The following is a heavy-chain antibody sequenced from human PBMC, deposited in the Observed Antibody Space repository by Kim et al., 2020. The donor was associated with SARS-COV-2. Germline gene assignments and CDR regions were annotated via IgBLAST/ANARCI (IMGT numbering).Heavy chain of an antibody. J-gene: IGHJ4*02. Sequence: TNYNPSLKSRVTISVDTSKNQFSLKLSSVTAADTAVYYCASLRSGGYFDYWGQGTLVTVSS. CDR2: T. D-gene: IGHD2-8*02. CDR3: ASLRSGGYFDY. V-gene: IGHV4-4*09.